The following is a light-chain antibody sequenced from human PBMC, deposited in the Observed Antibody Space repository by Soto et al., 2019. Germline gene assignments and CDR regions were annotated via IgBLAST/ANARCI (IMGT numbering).Light chain of an antibody. CDR1: ASDIGGYTF. V-gene: IGLV2-8*01. CDR3: SAHGGTNPYV. J-gene: IGLJ1*01. Sequence: QSVLTQPPSASGSPGQSVAISCTGTASDIGGYTFVSWYQQHPGKAPKLLIYDVNKRPSGVPDRFSGSKSGNTASLTVSGLQAEDEADYYCSAHGGTNPYVFGTGTKVNVL. CDR2: DVN.